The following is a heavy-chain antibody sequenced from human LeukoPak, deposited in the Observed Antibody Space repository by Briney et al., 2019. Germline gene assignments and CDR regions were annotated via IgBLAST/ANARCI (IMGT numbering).Heavy chain of an antibody. J-gene: IGHJ4*02. CDR1: GLTFCNYW. CDR3: ASLTSQYDY. V-gene: IGHV3-74*03. Sequence: GGSLRLSCAASGLTFCNYWMLWVHQAPGKGLVWVSRIHNYGSITTYAASVKGRFTISRDNAKNTLYLQMNSLRAEDTAVYYCASLTSQYDYWGLGTLVTVSS. CDR2: IHNYGSIT. D-gene: IGHD3-10*01.